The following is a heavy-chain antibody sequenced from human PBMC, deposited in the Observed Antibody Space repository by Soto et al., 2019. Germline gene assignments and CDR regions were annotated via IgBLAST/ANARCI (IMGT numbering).Heavy chain of an antibody. CDR1: GGSISSHY. CDR3: AAREATIFFPGPLNDAFDI. Sequence: SETLSLTCTVSGGSISSHYWSWIRQPPGKGLEWIGYIYYSGSTNYNPSLKSRVTISVDTSKNQFSLKLSSVTAADTAVYYCAAREATIFFPGPLNDAFDIWGQGTMVTV. J-gene: IGHJ3*02. CDR2: IYYSGST. D-gene: IGHD3-9*01. V-gene: IGHV4-59*11.